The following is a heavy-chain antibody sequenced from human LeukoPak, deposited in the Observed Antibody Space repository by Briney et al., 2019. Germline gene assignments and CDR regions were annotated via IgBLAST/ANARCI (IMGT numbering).Heavy chain of an antibody. D-gene: IGHD3-10*01. CDR3: ARVLEVRGAIGYYFDY. V-gene: IGHV3-11*05. Sequence: GGSLRLSCAASGFTFSDYYMNWIRQAPGKGLEWVSYISSSSSYTNYADSVKGRFAISRDNAKNSLYLQMNSLRADDTAVYYCARVLEVRGAIGYYFDYWGQGTLVTVSS. CDR2: ISSSSSYT. J-gene: IGHJ4*02. CDR1: GFTFSDYY.